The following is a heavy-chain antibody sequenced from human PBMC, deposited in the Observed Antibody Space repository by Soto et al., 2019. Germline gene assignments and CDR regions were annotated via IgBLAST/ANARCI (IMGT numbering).Heavy chain of an antibody. CDR1: GGSISSYY. Sequence: SETLSLTCTVSGGSISSYYWSWIRQPPGKGLEWIGYIYYSGSTNYNPSLKSRVTISVDTSKNQFSLKLSSVTAADTAVYYCARPRPPYFAFDIWGQGTMVTVS. V-gene: IGHV4-59*08. CDR2: IYYSGST. CDR3: ARPRPPYFAFDI. D-gene: IGHD1-1*01. J-gene: IGHJ3*02.